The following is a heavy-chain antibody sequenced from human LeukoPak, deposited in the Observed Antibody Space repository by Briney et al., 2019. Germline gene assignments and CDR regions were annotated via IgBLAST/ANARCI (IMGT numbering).Heavy chain of an antibody. V-gene: IGHV3-9*03. J-gene: IGHJ4*02. Sequence: PGGSLRLSCAASGFTFDDYAMHWVRQTPGKGLEWVSGISWNSGAIGYADSVKGRFTISRDNAKNSLYLQMNRLRPEDMALYYCAKEGGGGKFYFDYWGQGTLVTVSS. CDR1: GFTFDDYA. D-gene: IGHD3-16*01. CDR2: ISWNSGAI. CDR3: AKEGGGGKFYFDY.